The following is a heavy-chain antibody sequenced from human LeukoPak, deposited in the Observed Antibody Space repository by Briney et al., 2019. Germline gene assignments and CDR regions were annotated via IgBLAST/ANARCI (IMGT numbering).Heavy chain of an antibody. V-gene: IGHV3-23*01. CDR2: ISGSGGST. D-gene: IGHD1-14*01. CDR1: GFTFTSSA. Sequence: VQSGGSLRLSCEASGFTFTSSAMALVRLSPGEGLECVSAISGSGGSTYYADSVKGRFTISRDNSKNTLYLQMNSLRAEDTAVYYCAKVQVGATYRGYFDYWGQGTLVTVSS. J-gene: IGHJ4*02. CDR3: AKVQVGATYRGYFDY.